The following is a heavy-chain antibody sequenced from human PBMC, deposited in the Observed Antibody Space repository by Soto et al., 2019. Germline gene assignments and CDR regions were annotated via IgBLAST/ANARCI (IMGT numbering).Heavy chain of an antibody. CDR3: ARPSDVGLASSFEY. V-gene: IGHV5-51*01. CDR1: GYSFTNYW. J-gene: IGHJ4*02. CDR2: IYPGNSNT. Sequence: GESLKISCQGSGYSFTNYWIGWVRQMPGTGLEWLGIIYPGNSNTRYSPSFEGQVTMSADKSIDTAYLQWSSLRASDTAIYFCARPSDVGLASSFEYWGQGTQVTVSS.